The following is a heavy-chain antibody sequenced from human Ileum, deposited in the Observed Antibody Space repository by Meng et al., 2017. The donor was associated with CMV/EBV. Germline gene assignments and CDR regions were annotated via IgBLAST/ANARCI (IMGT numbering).Heavy chain of an antibody. Sequence: GGSLRPSCAASGFTFSDAWMSWVRQAPGKGLEWVGRIKSKTDGGTTDYAAPVKGRFTISRDDSKNTLYLQMNSLKTEDTAVYYCTTDQSGGYSGYDLITNAFDIWGQGTMVTVSS. CDR1: GFTFSDAW. CDR2: IKSKTDGGTT. D-gene: IGHD5-12*01. V-gene: IGHV3-15*01. CDR3: TTDQSGGYSGYDLITNAFDI. J-gene: IGHJ3*02.